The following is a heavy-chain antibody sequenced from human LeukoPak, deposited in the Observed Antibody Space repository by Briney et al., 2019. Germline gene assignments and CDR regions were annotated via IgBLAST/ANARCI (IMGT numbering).Heavy chain of an antibody. J-gene: IGHJ4*02. Sequence: GASVKVSCKVSGYTLTELSMHWVRQAPGKGLEWMGGFDPEDGETIYAQKFQGRVTMTEDTSTDTAYMELSSLRSEDTAVYYCATDGASSWDFDYWAREPWSPSPQ. CDR2: FDPEDGET. CDR3: ATDGASSWDFDY. V-gene: IGHV1-24*01. D-gene: IGHD6-6*01. CDR1: GYTLTELS.